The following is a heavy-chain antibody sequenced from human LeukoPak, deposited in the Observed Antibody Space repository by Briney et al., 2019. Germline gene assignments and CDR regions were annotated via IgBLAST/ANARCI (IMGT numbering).Heavy chain of an antibody. V-gene: IGHV4-59*01. J-gene: IGHJ5*02. D-gene: IGHD3-22*01. CDR2: IYYSGST. CDR1: GGSISSYY. Sequence: PSETLSLTCTVSGGSISSYYWSWIRQPPGKGLEWIGYIYYSGSTNYNPSLKSRVTISVDTSKNQFSLKLSSVTAADTAVYYCARMIHTYYYDSSGYYYNWFDPWGQGTLVTVSS. CDR3: ARMIHTYYYDSSGYYYNWFDP.